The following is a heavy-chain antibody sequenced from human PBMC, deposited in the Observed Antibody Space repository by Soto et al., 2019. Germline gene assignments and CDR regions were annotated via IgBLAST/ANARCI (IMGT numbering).Heavy chain of an antibody. CDR3: ARGRTMDYYDSSGYYDY. D-gene: IGHD3-22*01. Sequence: SVKVSCKASGGTFSSYAISWVRQAPGQGLEWMGGIIPIFGTANYAQKFQGRVTITADESTSTAYMELSSLRSEDTAVYYCARGRTMDYYDSSGYYDYWGQGTLVTVSS. V-gene: IGHV1-69*13. CDR2: IIPIFGTA. CDR1: GGTFSSYA. J-gene: IGHJ4*02.